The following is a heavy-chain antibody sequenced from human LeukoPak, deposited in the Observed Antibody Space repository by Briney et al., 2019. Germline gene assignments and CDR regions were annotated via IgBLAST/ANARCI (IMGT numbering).Heavy chain of an antibody. V-gene: IGHV4-59*08. CDR1: GGSISSYY. CDR2: IYYSGST. J-gene: IGHJ1*01. D-gene: IGHD3-10*01. Sequence: SETLSLTCTVSGGSISSYYWSWIRQPPGKGLEWIGHIYYSGSTNYNPSLKSRVTISVDTSKNQFSLKLSSVTAADTAVYYCAHSMVRGVLEYFQHWGQGTLVTVSS. CDR3: AHSMVRGVLEYFQH.